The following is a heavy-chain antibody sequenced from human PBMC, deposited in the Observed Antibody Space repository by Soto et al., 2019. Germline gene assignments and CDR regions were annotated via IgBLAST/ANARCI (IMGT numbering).Heavy chain of an antibody. D-gene: IGHD3-22*01. CDR3: ATRSSSGYWNAFDI. J-gene: IGHJ3*02. V-gene: IGHV3-53*01. CDR2: IYSGGDT. Sequence: PGGSLRLSCTASGFTVSTNYMNWVRQAPGKGLEWVSVIYSGGDTYYADSVKGRFTISRDNSKNTLYLQMNSLRAEDTAMYYCATRSSSGYWNAFDIWGQGKMVTVSS. CDR1: GFTVSTNY.